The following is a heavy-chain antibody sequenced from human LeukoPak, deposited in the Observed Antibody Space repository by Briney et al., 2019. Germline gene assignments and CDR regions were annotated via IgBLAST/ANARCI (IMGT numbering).Heavy chain of an antibody. Sequence: PGGSLRLSCAASGFTFSSYSMSWVRQAPGKGLEWVSSISSSSSYIYYADSVKGRFTISRDNAKNSLYLQMNSLRAEDTAVYYCAREGAQDAFDIWGQGTMVTVSS. D-gene: IGHD4/OR15-4a*01. V-gene: IGHV3-21*01. CDR2: ISSSSSYI. J-gene: IGHJ3*02. CDR1: GFTFSSYS. CDR3: AREGAQDAFDI.